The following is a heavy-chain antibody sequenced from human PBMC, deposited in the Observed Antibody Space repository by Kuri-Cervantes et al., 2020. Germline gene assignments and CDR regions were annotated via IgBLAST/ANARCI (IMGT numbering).Heavy chain of an antibody. J-gene: IGHJ4*02. D-gene: IGHD1-26*01. CDR1: GFTLSDYY. Sequence: GGSLRLSCAASGFTLSDYYMGWIRQAPGKGLEWVSYIGSSSNAVYYADSVKGRFTISRDNAKDSLYLQMNSLRAEDTAVYYCAREKDSGSYPFDYWGQGTLVTVSS. CDR2: IGSSSNAV. CDR3: AREKDSGSYPFDY. V-gene: IGHV3-11*04.